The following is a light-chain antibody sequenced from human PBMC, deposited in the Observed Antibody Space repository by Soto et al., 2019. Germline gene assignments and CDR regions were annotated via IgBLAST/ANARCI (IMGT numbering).Light chain of an antibody. CDR2: AAS. J-gene: IGKJ3*01. CDR3: QQTYTSLPT. Sequence: DLQMTQSPSSLSASVGDRVTITCRASQSISRYLNWYQHKPGKAPKLLIYAASSLQSGVPSRFSGSGSGTDFTLTISSLQPEDFATYYCQQTYTSLPTFGPGTRVDIK. CDR1: QSISRY. V-gene: IGKV1-39*01.